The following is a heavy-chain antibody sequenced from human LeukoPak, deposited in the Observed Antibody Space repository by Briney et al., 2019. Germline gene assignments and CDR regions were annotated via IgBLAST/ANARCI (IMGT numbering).Heavy chain of an antibody. CDR3: ARDRHWTNDWVFDY. J-gene: IGHJ4*02. D-gene: IGHD1/OR15-1a*01. V-gene: IGHV4-59*01. CDR1: GGSFSGYY. Sequence: SETLSLTCAVYGGSFSGYYWSWIRQSPGKGLEWIGYIYYNGYTDYNPSLKSRVTISPHTSKNQFSLKLSSMTAADTAVYYCARDRHWTNDWVFDYWGQGTLVTVSS. CDR2: IYYNGYT.